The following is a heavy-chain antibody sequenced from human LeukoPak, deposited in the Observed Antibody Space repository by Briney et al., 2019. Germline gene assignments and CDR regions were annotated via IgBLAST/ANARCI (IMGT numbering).Heavy chain of an antibody. CDR2: IYTSGST. V-gene: IGHV4-61*02. CDR3: ARGFWSGYYHDY. D-gene: IGHD3-3*01. Sequence: SQTLSLTCTVSGGSISSGSYYWSWFRPPAGKGLEWIGRIYTSGSTNYNPSLKSRVTISVDTSKNQFSLKLSSVTAADTAVYYCARGFWSGYYHDYWGQGTLVTVSS. CDR1: GGSISSGSYY. J-gene: IGHJ4*02.